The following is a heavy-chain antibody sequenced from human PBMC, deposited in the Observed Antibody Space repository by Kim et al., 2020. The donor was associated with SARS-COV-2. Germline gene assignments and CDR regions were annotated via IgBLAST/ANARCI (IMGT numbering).Heavy chain of an antibody. J-gene: IGHJ5*02. Sequence: GGSLRLSCAASGFTFSNAWMSWVRQAPGKGLEWVGRIKSKTDGGTTDYAAPVKGRFTISRDDSKNTLYLQMNSPKIEDTAVYYCTTDRDVYSSSWYVYTDWFDPWGQGTLVTVSS. V-gene: IGHV3-15*01. CDR1: GFTFSNAW. CDR3: TTDRDVYSSSWYVYTDWFDP. CDR2: IKSKTDGGTT. D-gene: IGHD6-13*01.